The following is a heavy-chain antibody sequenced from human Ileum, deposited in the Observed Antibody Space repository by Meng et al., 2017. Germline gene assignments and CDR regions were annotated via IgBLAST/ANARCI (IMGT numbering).Heavy chain of an antibody. J-gene: IGHJ4*02. Sequence: QVQLQQSGPGLVKPSQTPSLTWSISGDSVSSNSAAWNWIRQSPSRGLEWLGRTYYRSKWFNEYAVSVKSRITINPDTSENQFSLQLNSVTPEDAAVYYCARGGGSYYHFDYWGQGTLVTVSS. CDR1: GDSVSSNSAA. CDR3: ARGGGSYYHFDY. V-gene: IGHV6-1*01. CDR2: TYYRSKWFN. D-gene: IGHD1-26*01.